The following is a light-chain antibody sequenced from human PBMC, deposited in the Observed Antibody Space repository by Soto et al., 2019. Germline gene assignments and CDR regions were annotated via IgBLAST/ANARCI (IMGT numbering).Light chain of an antibody. CDR2: AAS. CDR1: QSVSSRY. Sequence: EIVLTQSPGTLSLSPGERATLSCRASQSVSSRYLAWYQQTPGQAPRLLIYAASSRATGIPDRFSGSGSGQDFTLTITRLEPDDFAEYFCQQSAGLSWTCGQGTKVEIK. CDR3: QQSAGLSWT. J-gene: IGKJ1*01. V-gene: IGKV3-20*01.